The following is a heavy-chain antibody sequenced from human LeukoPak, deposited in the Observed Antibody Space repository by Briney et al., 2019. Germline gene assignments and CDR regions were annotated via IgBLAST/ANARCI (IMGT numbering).Heavy chain of an antibody. Sequence: SVNVSFTASGGTFITYAISWVRQAPGQGLEWMGGIIPIFGTANYAQKFQGRVTITADESTSTAYMELSSLRSEDTAVYYCAREYSSSFQQFDYWGQGTLVTVSS. J-gene: IGHJ4*02. CDR3: AREYSSSFQQFDY. V-gene: IGHV1-69*13. CDR2: IIPIFGTA. D-gene: IGHD6-6*01. CDR1: GGTFITYA.